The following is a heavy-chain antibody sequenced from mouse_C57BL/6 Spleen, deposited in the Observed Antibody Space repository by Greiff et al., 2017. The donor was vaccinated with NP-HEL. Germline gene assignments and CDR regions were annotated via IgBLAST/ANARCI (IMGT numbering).Heavy chain of an antibody. V-gene: IGHV1-42*01. CDR1: GYSFTGYY. D-gene: IGHD1-1*02. CDR3: AREGWFYAMDY. Sequence: EVQGVESGPELVKPGASVKISCKASGYSFTGYYMNWVKQSPEKSLEWIGEINPSTGGTTYNQKFKAKATLTVDKSSSTAYMQLKSLTSDDSAVYYCAREGWFYAMDYWGQGTSVTVSS. CDR2: INPSTGGT. J-gene: IGHJ4*01.